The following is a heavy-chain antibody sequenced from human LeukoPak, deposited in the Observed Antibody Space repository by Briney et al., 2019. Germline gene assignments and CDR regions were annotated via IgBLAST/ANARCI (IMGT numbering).Heavy chain of an antibody. CDR2: IYTSGST. CDR1: GGSISGYY. V-gene: IGHV4-4*07. J-gene: IGHJ6*03. D-gene: IGHD3-3*01. CDR3: ARVVVFGVVSSDYYYYYVDV. Sequence: SETLSLTCTVSGGSISGYYWSWIRQPAGRGLDWIGRIYTSGSTNYNPSLKSRVTMSVDTSKNQFSLRLSSVTAADTAVYYCARVVVFGVVSSDYYYYYVDVWGKGTTVTVSS.